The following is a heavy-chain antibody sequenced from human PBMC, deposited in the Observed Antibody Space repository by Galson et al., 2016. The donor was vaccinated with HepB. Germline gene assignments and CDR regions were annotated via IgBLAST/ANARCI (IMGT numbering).Heavy chain of an antibody. J-gene: IGHJ3*01. CDR3: AKEPAPLGAAYAGATDV. CDR1: GVSFSSFD. V-gene: IGHV3-23*01. Sequence: SLRLSCAASGVSFSSFDMSWVRQPPGKGLEWVSSVDSTGDSTYYAASVKGRFTISRDNSKNTLFLQMNSLRGEDTAVYYCAKEPAPLGAAYAGATDVWGQGTMVTVSS. CDR2: VDSTGDST. D-gene: IGHD1-26*01.